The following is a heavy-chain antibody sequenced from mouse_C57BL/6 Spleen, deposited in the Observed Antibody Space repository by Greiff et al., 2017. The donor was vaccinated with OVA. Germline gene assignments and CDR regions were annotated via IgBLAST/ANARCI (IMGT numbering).Heavy chain of an antibody. CDR2: INPNNGGT. D-gene: IGHD2-4*01. CDR3: AIRGDDYDGYYFDY. Sequence: EVQLQQSGPELVKPGASVKISCKASGYTFTDYYMNWVKQSPGQSLEWIGDINPNNGGTSYNQKFKGKATLTVDKSSSTAYMELRSLTSEDSAVDYCAIRGDDYDGYYFDYWGQGTTLTVSS. J-gene: IGHJ2*01. V-gene: IGHV1-26*01. CDR1: GYTFTDYY.